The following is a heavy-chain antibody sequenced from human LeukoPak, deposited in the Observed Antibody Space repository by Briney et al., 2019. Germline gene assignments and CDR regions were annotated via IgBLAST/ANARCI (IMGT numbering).Heavy chain of an antibody. Sequence: GGSLRLSCAASGFTFSSYAMHWVRQAPGKGLEWVAVISYDGSNKYYADSVKGRFTISRDNSKNTLYLQMNSLRAEDTAVYYCARGLYGVTIFFRWFDPWGQGTLVTVSS. CDR2: ISYDGSNK. V-gene: IGHV3-30-3*01. CDR3: ARGLYGVTIFFRWFDP. CDR1: GFTFSSYA. J-gene: IGHJ5*02. D-gene: IGHD3-3*01.